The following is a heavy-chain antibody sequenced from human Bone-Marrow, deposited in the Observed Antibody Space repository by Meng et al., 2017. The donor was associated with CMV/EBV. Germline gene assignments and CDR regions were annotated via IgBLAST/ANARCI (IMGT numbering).Heavy chain of an antibody. V-gene: IGHV3-30*02. D-gene: IGHD3-3*01. CDR1: GFTCSSYG. J-gene: IGHJ6*02. CDR3: AKVWAYYDFWSGLDV. Sequence: GESLKISCAASGFTCSSYGMHWVRQAPGKGLEWVAFIRYDGSNKYYADFVKGRFTISRDNSKNTLYLQMNSLRAEDTAVYYWAKVWAYYDFWSGLDVWGQGTTVTVSS. CDR2: IRYDGSNK.